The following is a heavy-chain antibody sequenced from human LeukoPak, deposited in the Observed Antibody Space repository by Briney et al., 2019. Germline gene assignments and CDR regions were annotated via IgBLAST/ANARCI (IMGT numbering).Heavy chain of an antibody. J-gene: IGHJ4*02. V-gene: IGHV4-39*07. Sequence: SETLSLTCTVSGGSISSSSYYWGWIRQPPGKGLEWIGSIYYSGSTYYNPSLKSRVTISVDTSKNQFSLKLSSVTAADTAVYYCARELAYSNYVGHWGQGTLVTVSS. D-gene: IGHD4-11*01. CDR3: ARELAYSNYVGH. CDR2: IYYSGST. CDR1: GGSISSSSYY.